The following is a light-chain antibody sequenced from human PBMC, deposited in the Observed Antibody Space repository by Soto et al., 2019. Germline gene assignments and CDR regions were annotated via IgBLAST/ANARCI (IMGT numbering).Light chain of an antibody. J-gene: IGKJ5*01. CDR1: QSVSRR. CDR2: GAS. Sequence: IVLTQSPSTLSLSPGLRSTLACRASQSVSRRLAWYQQRPGQSPRIIISGASMRASGVPVRFIGSGYGTDFNLTITRLEPEDFAVYYCQQYGGSPITFGLGTRLEIK. V-gene: IGKV3-20*01. CDR3: QQYGGSPIT.